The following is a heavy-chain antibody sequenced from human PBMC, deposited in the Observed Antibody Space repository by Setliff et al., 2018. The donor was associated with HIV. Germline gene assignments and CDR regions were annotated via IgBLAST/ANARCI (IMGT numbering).Heavy chain of an antibody. V-gene: IGHV1-24*01. CDR2: SDAEDGES. CDR3: ATVPLGDWSFDS. J-gene: IGHJ4*02. D-gene: IGHD3-9*01. Sequence: ASVKVSCKVSGYPLSELSIHWVRQAPGKGLEWMGGSDAEDGESVYAQKFQDGVTMTEDRSTDTAYMELSSLRSEDTAVYYCATVPLGDWSFDSWGQGTLVTVSS. CDR1: GYPLSELS.